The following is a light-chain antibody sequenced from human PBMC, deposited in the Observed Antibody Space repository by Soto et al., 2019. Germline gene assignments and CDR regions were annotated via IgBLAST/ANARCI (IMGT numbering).Light chain of an antibody. CDR1: SSDVGAYNY. Sequence: QSALTQPASVSGSPGQSITISCTGTSSDVGAYNYVSWYQQHPGKAPKLMIYEVSHRPSGVSNRFSGSKSGSTASLTISGLQAEDEADYYCSSYTTSYTQVFGGGTKVTVL. CDR2: EVS. J-gene: IGLJ3*02. V-gene: IGLV2-14*01. CDR3: SSYTTSYTQV.